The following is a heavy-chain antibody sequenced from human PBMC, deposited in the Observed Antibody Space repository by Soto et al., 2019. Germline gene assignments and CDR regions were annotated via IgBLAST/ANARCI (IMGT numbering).Heavy chain of an antibody. CDR2: ISSSSTI. Sequence: GGSLRLSCAASGFTFSSYSMNWVRQAPGKGLEWVSYISSSSTIYYADSVKGRFTISRDNAKNSLYLQMNSLRAEDTAVYYCAKELEPLLFDYWGQGTLVTVSS. J-gene: IGHJ4*02. CDR1: GFTFSSYS. CDR3: AKELEPLLFDY. D-gene: IGHD1-1*01. V-gene: IGHV3-48*01.